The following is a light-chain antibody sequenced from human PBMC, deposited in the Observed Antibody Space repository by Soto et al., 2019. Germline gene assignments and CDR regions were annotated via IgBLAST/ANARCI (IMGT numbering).Light chain of an antibody. Sequence: DIVMTQSPDSLAVSLGERATINCKSSQSVLYSSNNKNYLAWYQQKPGQPPKLLIYWASTRESGVPDRFSGSGSGTDFTLTISSLQAEDVAVYYCQQYDKWPPTFGQGTKVDIK. CDR2: WAS. J-gene: IGKJ1*01. CDR1: QSVLYSSNNKNY. CDR3: QQYDKWPPT. V-gene: IGKV4-1*01.